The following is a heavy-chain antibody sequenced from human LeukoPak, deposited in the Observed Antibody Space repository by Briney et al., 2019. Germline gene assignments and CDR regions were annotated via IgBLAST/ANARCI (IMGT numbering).Heavy chain of an antibody. J-gene: IGHJ3*02. CDR1: GFTFSSYA. V-gene: IGHV3-23*01. CDR3: AKDWSFGDSSGYYPPPDAFDI. D-gene: IGHD3-22*01. CDR2: ISGSGGST. Sequence: GGSLRLSCAASGFTFSSYAMSWVRQAPGKGLEWVSAISGSGGSTYYADSVKGRFTISRDSSKNTLYLQMNSLRPEDTAVYYCAKDWSFGDSSGYYPPPDAFDIWGQGTMVTDSS.